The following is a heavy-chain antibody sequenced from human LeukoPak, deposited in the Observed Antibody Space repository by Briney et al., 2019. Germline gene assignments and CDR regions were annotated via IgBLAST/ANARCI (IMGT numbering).Heavy chain of an antibody. CDR2: VYYSGTT. J-gene: IGHJ4*02. V-gene: IGHV4-59*01. D-gene: IGHD4-23*01. CDR3: ARPRGLNYYGGLSEFGY. Sequence: SETLSLTCTVSGGSISSYYWSWIRQPPGKGLEWIGYVYYSGTTNYNPSLKSRVTISVDTSKNQFSLKLRSVTAADTAVYYCARPRGLNYYGGLSEFGYWGQGALVTVSS. CDR1: GGSISSYY.